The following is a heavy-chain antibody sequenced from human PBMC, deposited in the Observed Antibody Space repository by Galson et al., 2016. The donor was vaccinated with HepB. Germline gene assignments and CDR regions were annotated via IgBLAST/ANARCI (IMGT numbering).Heavy chain of an antibody. V-gene: IGHV3-74*01. J-gene: IGHJ5*02. Sequence: SLRLSCAASGFAFSSHWTHWVRQDLGKGLVWASRINSDGTISDYADSVKGRFTISRDNAKNTLYLQMNSLRAEDTAVYFCVRDHSVVPTTAYNWFDPWGRGTLVTVSS. CDR3: VRDHSVVPTTAYNWFDP. D-gene: IGHD4-23*01. CDR2: INSDGTIS. CDR1: GFAFSSHW.